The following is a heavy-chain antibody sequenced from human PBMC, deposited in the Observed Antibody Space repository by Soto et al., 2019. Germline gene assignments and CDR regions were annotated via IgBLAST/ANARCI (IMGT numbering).Heavy chain of an antibody. D-gene: IGHD6-13*01. CDR1: GGSISSYY. CDR3: ARAPPGSWQPLYYFDY. CDR2: IYNSGST. Sequence: QVQLQESGPGLVKPSETLSLTCTVSGGSISSYYWSWIRQPPGKGLEWIGHIYNSGSTNYNPSLKSRVTISVDTSKNQFSLKLSSVTAADTAVYYCARAPPGSWQPLYYFDYWGQGTLVTVSS. J-gene: IGHJ4*02. V-gene: IGHV4-59*01.